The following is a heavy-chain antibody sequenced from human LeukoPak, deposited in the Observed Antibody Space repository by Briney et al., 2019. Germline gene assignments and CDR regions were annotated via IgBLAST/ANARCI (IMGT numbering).Heavy chain of an antibody. CDR1: GFTFSDYG. Sequence: GGSLRLSSAASGFTFSDYGMYWVRQAPGKGLDWVAVIWYDGSNKYYADSVKGRFTISRDNAKNTLYLQMNSLRAEDTAVYYCARDQAGTTNAIDYWGQGTLVTVSS. D-gene: IGHD1/OR15-1a*01. CDR3: ARDQAGTTNAIDY. J-gene: IGHJ4*02. CDR2: IWYDGSNK. V-gene: IGHV3-33*01.